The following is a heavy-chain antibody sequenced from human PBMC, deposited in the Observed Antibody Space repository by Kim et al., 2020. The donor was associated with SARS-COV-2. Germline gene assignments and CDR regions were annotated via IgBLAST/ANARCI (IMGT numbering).Heavy chain of an antibody. D-gene: IGHD2-2*01. J-gene: IGHJ6*02. CDR3: AKVGYCSSTSCQHYYYYGMDV. V-gene: IGHV3-23*01. CDR1: GFTFSSYA. Sequence: GGSLRLSCAASGFTFSSYAMSWVRQAPGKGLEWVSAISGSGGSTYYADSVKGRFTISRDNSKNTLYLQMNSLRAEDTAVYYCAKVGYCSSTSCQHYYYYGMDVWGQGTTVTVSS. CDR2: ISGSGGST.